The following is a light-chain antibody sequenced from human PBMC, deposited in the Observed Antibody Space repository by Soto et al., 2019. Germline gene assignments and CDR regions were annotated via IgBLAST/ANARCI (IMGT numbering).Light chain of an antibody. CDR2: GAS. J-gene: IGKJ5*01. Sequence: DIVMTQSPATLSVSPGERATLSCRASQSVSSSYLAWYQQKPGQAPRLLIYGASSRATGIPDRFSGSGSGTDFTLTISRLEPEDFAVYYCQQYGSSPRVTFGQGTRLEIK. V-gene: IGKV3-20*01. CDR1: QSVSSSY. CDR3: QQYGSSPRVT.